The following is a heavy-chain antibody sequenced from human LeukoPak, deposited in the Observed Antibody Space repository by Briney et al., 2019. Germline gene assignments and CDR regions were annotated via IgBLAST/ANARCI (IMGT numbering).Heavy chain of an antibody. D-gene: IGHD4-17*01. CDR2: IWYDGSNK. V-gene: IGHV3-33*01. CDR3: ARDGAGNGGYIDYWYFDL. J-gene: IGHJ2*01. CDR1: GFTFSSYG. Sequence: TGGSLRLSCAASGFTFSSYGMHWVPQAPGKGLEWVAVIWYDGSNKYYADSVKGRFTISRDNSKNTLYLQMNSLRAEDTAVYYCARDGAGNGGYIDYWYFDLWGRGTLVTVSS.